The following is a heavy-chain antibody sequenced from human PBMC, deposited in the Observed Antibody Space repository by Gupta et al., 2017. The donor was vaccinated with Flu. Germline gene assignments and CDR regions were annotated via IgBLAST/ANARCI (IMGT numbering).Heavy chain of an antibody. D-gene: IGHD3-22*01. J-gene: IGHJ4*02. CDR1: GFQFEDFS. V-gene: IGHV3-9*01. CDR2: ITWNSGRI. Sequence: EVQLVESGGGLVQPGRSVRLSCVASGFQFEDFSMHWVRLSPGKGLEWVSGITWNSGRIDYGESVKGRFTVSRDNAKNSLYLEMNSLRTDDTALYYCAKDVATYYYEASGHYLDHCGRGALVTVSS. CDR3: AKDVATYYYEASGHYLDH.